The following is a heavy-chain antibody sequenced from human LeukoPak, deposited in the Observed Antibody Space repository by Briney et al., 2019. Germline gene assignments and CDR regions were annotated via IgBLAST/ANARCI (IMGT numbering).Heavy chain of an antibody. CDR1: GGSISSYY. J-gene: IGHJ5*02. CDR3: ARHHIAAARYWFDP. CDR2: IYCSGST. Sequence: SESLSLTCTVSGGSISSYYWSWIRQPPGKGLEWIGYIYCSGSTNYNPSLKSRVTISVDTSKNQFSLKLSSVTAADTAVYYCARHHIAAARYWFDPWCQGTLVTVCS. V-gene: IGHV4-59*08. D-gene: IGHD6-13*01.